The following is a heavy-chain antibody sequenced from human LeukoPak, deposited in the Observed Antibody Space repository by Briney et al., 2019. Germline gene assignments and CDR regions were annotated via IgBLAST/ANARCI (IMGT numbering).Heavy chain of an antibody. CDR3: ARMGWPYYYYYMDV. D-gene: IGHD5-24*01. CDR1: GGSISSYY. Sequence: SETLSLTCTVSGGSISSYYWSWIRQPPGRGLEWIGYIYYSGSTNYNPSLKSRVTISVDTSKNQFSLKLSSVTAADTAVYYCARMGWPYYYYYMDVWGKGTTVTISS. V-gene: IGHV4-59*01. J-gene: IGHJ6*03. CDR2: IYYSGST.